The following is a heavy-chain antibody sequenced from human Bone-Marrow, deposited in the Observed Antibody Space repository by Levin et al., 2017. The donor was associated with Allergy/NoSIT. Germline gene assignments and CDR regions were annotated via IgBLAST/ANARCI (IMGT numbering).Heavy chain of an antibody. Sequence: GGSLRLSCEGSGYNFNSYWIGWVRQKPGKGLEWVAFMYPGDSEPKYSPSFQGRVTISADKSTRTAYMQWSSLKASDTAMYYCATYGSGSYFDYYFDHWGQGTLVTVSS. CDR2: MYPGDSEP. CDR1: GYNFNSYW. D-gene: IGHD3-10*01. J-gene: IGHJ4*02. V-gene: IGHV5-51*01. CDR3: ATYGSGSYFDYYFDH.